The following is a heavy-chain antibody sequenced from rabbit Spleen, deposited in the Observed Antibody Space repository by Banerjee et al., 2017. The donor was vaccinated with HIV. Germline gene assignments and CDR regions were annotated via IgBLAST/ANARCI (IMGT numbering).Heavy chain of an antibody. D-gene: IGHD1-1*01. Sequence: QEQLVESGGGLVKPEGSLKLSCTASGFSFSNKAVMCWVRQAPGKGLEWIACIDTGSRDFTYYASWAKGRFTISKTSSTTVTLQMTSLTAADTATYFCARDTSSSFSSYGMDLWGPGTLVTVS. V-gene: IGHV1S45*01. CDR3: ARDTSSSFSSYGMDL. CDR2: IDTGSRDFT. J-gene: IGHJ6*01. CDR1: GFSFSNKAV.